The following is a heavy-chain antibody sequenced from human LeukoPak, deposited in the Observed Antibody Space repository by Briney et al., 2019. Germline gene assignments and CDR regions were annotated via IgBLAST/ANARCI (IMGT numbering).Heavy chain of an antibody. V-gene: IGHV1-69*13. D-gene: IGHD4-17*01. Sequence: GALVKVSCKASGGTFSSYAISWVRQAPGQGLEWMGGIIPIFGTANYAQKFQGRVTITADESTSTAYMELSRLRSDDTAVYYCARVDGMITNYQGRPELYGDDDAFDIWGQGTMVTVPS. J-gene: IGHJ3*02. CDR2: IIPIFGTA. CDR1: GGTFSSYA. CDR3: ARVDGMITNYQGRPELYGDDDAFDI.